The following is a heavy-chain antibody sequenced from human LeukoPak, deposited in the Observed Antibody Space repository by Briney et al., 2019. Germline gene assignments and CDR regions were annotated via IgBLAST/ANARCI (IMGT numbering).Heavy chain of an antibody. CDR3: ARDHSNWNYAPDF. CDR1: GYTFTSNY. D-gene: IGHD1-7*01. CDR2: ISPSGGST. Sequence: ASVKVSCKAFGYTFTSNYMHWVRQAPGQGPEWMGVISPSGGSTTYAQKFQGRVTLTRDMSTSTDYLDVRSLTSDDTAVYYCARDHSNWNYAPDFWGQGTLVIVSS. V-gene: IGHV1-46*01. J-gene: IGHJ4*02.